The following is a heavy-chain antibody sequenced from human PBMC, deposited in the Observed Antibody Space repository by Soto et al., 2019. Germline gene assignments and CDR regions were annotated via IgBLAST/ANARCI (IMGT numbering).Heavy chain of an antibody. CDR2: IVNHGGWK. J-gene: IGHJ4*02. Sequence: QVQLVESGGGVVQPGTSLRLSCAASGFSFSSYGMHWVRQAPGKGLEWVAVIVNHGGWKDYADSVRGRFTISRDNSRDTLFLEMNSLRVDDTDIYYCARDDEYDDNGLDYRGQGRLVTVSS. CDR3: ARDDEYDDNGLDY. V-gene: IGHV3-33*01. D-gene: IGHD1-1*01. CDR1: GFSFSSYG.